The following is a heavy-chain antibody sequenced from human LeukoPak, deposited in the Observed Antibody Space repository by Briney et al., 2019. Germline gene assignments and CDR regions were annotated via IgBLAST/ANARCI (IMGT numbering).Heavy chain of an antibody. V-gene: IGHV4-30-4*08. D-gene: IGHD5-12*01. CDR1: GGSIRSGDYY. Sequence: SQTLSLTXTVSGGSIRSGDYYWSWIRQPPGKGLDWIGYIYYSGSTYYNPSLKSRVTISVDTSKNQFSLKLSSVTAADTAVYYCARGRGWLRPFDYWGQGTLVTVSS. J-gene: IGHJ4*02. CDR2: IYYSGST. CDR3: ARGRGWLRPFDY.